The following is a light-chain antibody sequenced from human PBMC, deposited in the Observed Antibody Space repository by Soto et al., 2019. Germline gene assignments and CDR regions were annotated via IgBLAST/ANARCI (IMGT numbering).Light chain of an antibody. CDR1: QSVNNDY. CDR2: GAS. J-gene: IGKJ1*01. Sequence: EIVLTQSPGTLSLSPGERAALSCRASQSVNNDYLAWYHQKPGRAPWLVIYGASKRATGIPERFSGSVSGTDFTLTISRVEPEDFAVCYCLQCGSSPWTFGRGTNVEIK. V-gene: IGKV3-20*01. CDR3: LQCGSSPWT.